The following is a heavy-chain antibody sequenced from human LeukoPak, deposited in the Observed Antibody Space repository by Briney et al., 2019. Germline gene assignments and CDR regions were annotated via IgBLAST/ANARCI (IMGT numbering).Heavy chain of an antibody. J-gene: IGHJ4*02. CDR3: ARAPWSAASLDY. V-gene: IGHV3-43*02. D-gene: IGHD6-13*01. Sequence: PGGSLRLSCAASGFTFSSYSMNWVRQAPGKGLEWVSLISGEGFNTYYADSVKGRFTISRDNSKDSLYLQMTSLTTEDTALYYCARAPWSAASLDYWGQGTLVTVSS. CDR1: GFTFSSYS. CDR2: ISGEGFNT.